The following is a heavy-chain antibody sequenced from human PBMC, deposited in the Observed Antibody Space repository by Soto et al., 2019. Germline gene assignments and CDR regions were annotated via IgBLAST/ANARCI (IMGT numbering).Heavy chain of an antibody. CDR3: ARGPPRGTAEPDYYGMDV. D-gene: IGHD1-1*01. CDR1: GGSISSGGYS. J-gene: IGHJ6*02. V-gene: IGHV4-30-2*01. CDR2: IYHSGST. Sequence: SETLSLTCAVSGGSISSGGYSWSWIRQPPGKGLEWIGYIYHSGSTYYNPSLKSRVTISVDRSKNQFSLKLSSVTAADTAVYYCARGPPRGTAEPDYYGMDVWGQGTTVTVSS.